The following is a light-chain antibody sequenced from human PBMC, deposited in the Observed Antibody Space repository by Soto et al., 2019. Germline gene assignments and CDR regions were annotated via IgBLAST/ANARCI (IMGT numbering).Light chain of an antibody. J-gene: IGKJ3*01. CDR3: QQYGSSPFT. CDR2: GAS. V-gene: IGKV3-20*01. Sequence: EIVLTQSPGTLSLSPGERATLSRRASQSVSSSYLAWYQQKPGQAPRLLIYGASSRATGIPDRFSGSGSGTEFTLTISRLEPEDFAVYYCQQYGSSPFTFGHGTKVDIK. CDR1: QSVSSSY.